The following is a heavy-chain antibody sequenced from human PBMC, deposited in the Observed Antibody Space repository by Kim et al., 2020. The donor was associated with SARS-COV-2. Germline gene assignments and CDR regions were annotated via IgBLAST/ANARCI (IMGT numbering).Heavy chain of an antibody. V-gene: IGHV4-34*01. D-gene: IGHD3-10*01. CDR3: ARGRPYYGSGSYYNVRAFDI. Sequence: SETLSLTCAVYGGSFSGYYWSWIRQPPGKGLEWIGEINHSGRTNYNPSLKSRVTISVDTSKNQFSLKLSSVTAADTAVYYCARGRPYYGSGSYYNVRAFDIWGQGTMVTVSS. CDR1: GGSFSGYY. CDR2: INHSGRT. J-gene: IGHJ3*02.